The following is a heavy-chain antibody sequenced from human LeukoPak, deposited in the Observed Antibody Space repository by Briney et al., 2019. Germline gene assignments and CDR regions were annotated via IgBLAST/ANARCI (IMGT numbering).Heavy chain of an antibody. CDR2: IYYDGSDK. J-gene: IGHJ4*02. V-gene: IGHV3-33*01. CDR1: GFTFSSYG. Sequence: GGSLRLSCAASGFTFSSYGMHWVRQAPGKGLEWVAIIYYDGSDKYYADSVKGRFTISRDNSKDTLYLQMNSLRAEDTAVYYSARQIAYYYDSSGYYTTDYWGQGTLVTVSS. D-gene: IGHD3-22*01. CDR3: ARQIAYYYDSSGYYTTDY.